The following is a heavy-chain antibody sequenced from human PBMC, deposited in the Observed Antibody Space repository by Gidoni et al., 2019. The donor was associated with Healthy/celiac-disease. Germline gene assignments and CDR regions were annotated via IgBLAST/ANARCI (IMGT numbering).Heavy chain of an antibody. J-gene: IGHJ2*01. CDR2: IWYDGSNK. Sequence: QVQLVESGGGVVQPGRSLRLSCAASGFTFSSYGMHWFRQAPGKGLEWVAVIWYDGSNKYYADTGKGRFTISRDNSKNTLYLQMNSLRAEDTAVYYCARVPTRGSFRYWYFDLWGRGTLVTVSS. CDR3: ARVPTRGSFRYWYFDL. V-gene: IGHV3-33*01. D-gene: IGHD1-26*01. CDR1: GFTFSSYG.